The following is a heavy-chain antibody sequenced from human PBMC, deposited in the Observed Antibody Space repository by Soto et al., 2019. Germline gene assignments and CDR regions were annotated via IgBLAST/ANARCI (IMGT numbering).Heavy chain of an antibody. CDR1: NYTFTTYG. D-gene: IGHD4-17*01. J-gene: IGHJ4*02. V-gene: IGHV1-18*01. CDR2: ISAYNGDT. CDR3: AREYGDYERMGY. Sequence: EASVKVSCKASNYTFTTYGINWVRQAPGQGLEWMGWISAYNGDTNYAQKFQGRVTMTTDTSTSTAYMELRTLRSDDTAVYYCAREYGDYERMGYWGQGTLVTVSS.